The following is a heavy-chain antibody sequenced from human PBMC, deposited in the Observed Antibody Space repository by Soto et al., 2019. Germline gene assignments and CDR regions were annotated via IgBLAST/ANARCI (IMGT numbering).Heavy chain of an antibody. V-gene: IGHV3-74*01. Sequence: QPGGSLRLSCAASGFTFSSYWMHWVRQAPGKGLVWVSRINSDGSSTSYADSVKGRFTISRDNAKNTLYLQMNSLRAEDTAVYYCARDLGYCSGGSCYSVLLEVWGQGTTVTVSS. CDR1: GFTFSSYW. D-gene: IGHD2-15*01. J-gene: IGHJ6*01. CDR2: INSDGSST. CDR3: ARDLGYCSGGSCYSVLLEV.